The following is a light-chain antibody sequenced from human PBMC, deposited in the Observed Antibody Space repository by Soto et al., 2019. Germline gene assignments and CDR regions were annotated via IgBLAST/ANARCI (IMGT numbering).Light chain of an antibody. Sequence: EIVLTQSPATLSLSPGERATLSCRASQSVRRYLAWYQQKPGQAPRLLIYDASNRATGIPARFSGSGSETDFTLTITSLEPEDFAVYYCQQRSNWPPITFGRGTRLEIK. J-gene: IGKJ5*01. CDR2: DAS. CDR1: QSVRRY. CDR3: QQRSNWPPIT. V-gene: IGKV3-11*01.